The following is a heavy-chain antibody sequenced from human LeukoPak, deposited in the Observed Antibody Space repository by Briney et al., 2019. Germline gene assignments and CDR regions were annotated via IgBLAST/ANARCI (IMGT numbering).Heavy chain of an antibody. V-gene: IGHV3-23*01. CDR1: GFTFSSYA. CDR2: ISGSGNSGNT. CDR3: ASRWLYFEY. Sequence: GGSLRLSCAASGFTFSSYAVSWVRQAPGKGLEWVSAISGSGNSGNTYYADSVKGRFTISRDNSKNTLYLQMNSLRAEDTAVYYCASRWLYFEYWGQGTLVTVSS. J-gene: IGHJ4*02. D-gene: IGHD3-22*01.